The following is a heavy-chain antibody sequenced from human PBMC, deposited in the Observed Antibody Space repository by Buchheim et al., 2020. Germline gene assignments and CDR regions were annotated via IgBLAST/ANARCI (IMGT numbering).Heavy chain of an antibody. CDR3: AKSDCGPVTCYVNDN. CDR1: GFTFNRYA. D-gene: IGHD2-21*01. CDR2: IGDNGGNT. Sequence: EVQLLESGGGLIQPGGSLRLSCAASGFTFNRYAMSWVRQPPGKGLEWVAAIGDNGGNTHYADSVKGRFTISRDNSKNTLNLQMSLLRAEDTARYYCAKSDCGPVTCYVNDNWGQGTL. J-gene: IGHJ4*02. V-gene: IGHV3-23*01.